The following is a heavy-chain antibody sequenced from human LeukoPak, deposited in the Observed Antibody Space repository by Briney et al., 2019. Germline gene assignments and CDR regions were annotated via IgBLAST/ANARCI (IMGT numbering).Heavy chain of an antibody. CDR1: GYTFTSYD. CDR2: MNPNSGNT. CDR3: ARGYRGIVGAFFDY. J-gene: IGHJ4*02. V-gene: IGHV1-8*01. D-gene: IGHD1-26*01. Sequence: GASVKVSCKASGYTFTSYDINWVRQATGQGLEWMGWMNPNSGNTGYAQKFQGRVTMTRNTSISTAYMELSSLGSEDTAVYNCARGYRGIVGAFFDYWGQGTLVTVSS.